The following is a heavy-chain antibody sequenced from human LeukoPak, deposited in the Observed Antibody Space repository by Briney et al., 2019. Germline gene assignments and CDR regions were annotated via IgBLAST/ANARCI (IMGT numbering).Heavy chain of an antibody. CDR2: INHSGST. Sequence: LETLSLTCAVYGGSFSGYYWSWIRQPPGKGLEWIGEINHSGSTNYNPSLKSRVTISVDTSKNQFSLKLSSVTAADTAVYYCARGHVSSAAGTGWFDPWGQGTLVTVSS. V-gene: IGHV4-34*01. CDR3: ARGHVSSAAGTGWFDP. CDR1: GGSFSGYY. D-gene: IGHD6-13*01. J-gene: IGHJ5*02.